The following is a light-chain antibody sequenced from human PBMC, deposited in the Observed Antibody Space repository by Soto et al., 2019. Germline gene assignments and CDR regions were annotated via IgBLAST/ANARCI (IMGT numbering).Light chain of an antibody. CDR2: DDN. CDR3: QSYDSSDKLI. Sequence: QSALTQPPSLSGAPGQRVTISCTGSRSNIGAGYAVHWYQQLPGSAPKLLIYDDNKRPSGVPDRFSASKSTTSASLSITALQAEDEAVYHCQSYDSSDKLIFGGGTKVTVL. V-gene: IGLV1-40*01. CDR1: RSNIGAGYA. J-gene: IGLJ7*01.